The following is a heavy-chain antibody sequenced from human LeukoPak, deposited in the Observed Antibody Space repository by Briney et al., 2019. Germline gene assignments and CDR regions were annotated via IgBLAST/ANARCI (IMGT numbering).Heavy chain of an antibody. J-gene: IGHJ5*02. CDR3: ARVDGYDYNWFDP. D-gene: IGHD5-24*01. CDR1: GGSISSSSYY. CDR2: IYYSGST. Sequence: SETLSLTCAVSGGSISSSSYYWGWIRQPPGKGLEWIGSIYYSGSTYYNPSLKSRVTISVDTSKNQFSLKLSSVTAADTAVYYCARVDGYDYNWFDPWGRGTLVTVSS. V-gene: IGHV4-39*07.